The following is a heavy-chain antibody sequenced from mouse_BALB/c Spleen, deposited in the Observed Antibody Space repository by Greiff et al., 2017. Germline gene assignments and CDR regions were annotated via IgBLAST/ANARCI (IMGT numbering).Heavy chain of an antibody. V-gene: IGHV1-9*01. CDR2: ILPGSGST. J-gene: IGHJ4*01. Sequence: QVQLQQSGAELMKPGASVKISCKATGYTFSSYWIEWVKQRPGHGLEWIGEILPGSGSTNYNEKFKGKATFTADTSSNTAYMQLSSLTSEDSAVYYCARSEAYGNSGYYAMDYWGQGTSVTVSS. D-gene: IGHD2-10*02. CDR3: ARSEAYGNSGYYAMDY. CDR1: GYTFSSYW.